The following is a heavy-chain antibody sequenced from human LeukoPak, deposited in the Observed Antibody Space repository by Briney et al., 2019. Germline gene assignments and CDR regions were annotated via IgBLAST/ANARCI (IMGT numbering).Heavy chain of an antibody. Sequence: PSETLSLTCAVYGGSFSGYYWSWIRQPPGKGLEWIGEINHSGSTNYNPSLKSRVTISVGTSKNQFSLKLSSVTAADTAVYYCASMNYDFWSGYYTGPPNWGQGTLVTVSS. CDR3: ASMNYDFWSGYYTGPPN. V-gene: IGHV4-34*01. D-gene: IGHD3-3*01. CDR1: GGSFSGYY. CDR2: INHSGST. J-gene: IGHJ4*02.